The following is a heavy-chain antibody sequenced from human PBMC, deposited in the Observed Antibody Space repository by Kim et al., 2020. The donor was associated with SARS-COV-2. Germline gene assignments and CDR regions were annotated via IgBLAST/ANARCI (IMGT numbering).Heavy chain of an antibody. J-gene: IGHJ4*01. V-gene: IGHV3-33*01. D-gene: IGHD1-26*01. CDR3: ARERGGWELLVFDY. Sequence: ADSVRGQFTISRDNSKNTLYLQMNSLRAEDTAVYYCARERGGWELLVFDYWGQGTLVTVSS.